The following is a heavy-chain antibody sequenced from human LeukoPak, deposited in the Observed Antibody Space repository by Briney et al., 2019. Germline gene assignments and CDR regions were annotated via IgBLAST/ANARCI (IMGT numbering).Heavy chain of an antibody. V-gene: IGHV3-21*01. CDR2: ISSSSSYI. CDR3: ASRGYGDYDGSRVIDY. CDR1: GFTFSSYS. J-gene: IGHJ4*02. D-gene: IGHD4-17*01. Sequence: PGGSLRLSCAASGFTFSSYSMNWVRQAPGKGLEWVSSISSSSSYIYYADSVKGRFTISRDNAKNSLYLQMNSLRAEDTAVYYCASRGYGDYDGSRVIDYWGQGTLVTVSS.